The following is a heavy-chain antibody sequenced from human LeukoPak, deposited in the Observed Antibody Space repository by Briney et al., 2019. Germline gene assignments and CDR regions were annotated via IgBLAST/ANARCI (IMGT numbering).Heavy chain of an antibody. D-gene: IGHD5-24*01. CDR3: ARHERDVSLDHAFDI. CDR1: GGSISIYY. V-gene: IGHV4-59*08. CDR2: IYYSGST. Sequence: SETLSLTCTISGGSISIYYWSWIREPPGEGLEWIGYIYYSGSTSYNPSLTSRVTILVETCKRTCSLKLRSVTAADTAVYYCARHERDVSLDHAFDIWGQGTMVTVSS. J-gene: IGHJ3*02.